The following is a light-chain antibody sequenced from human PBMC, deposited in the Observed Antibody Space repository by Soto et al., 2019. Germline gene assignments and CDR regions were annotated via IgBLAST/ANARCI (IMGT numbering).Light chain of an antibody. Sequence: TVLTQSPGTLNLSPGEGATLSCRASQSVSSNYLAWYQQKFGQAPRLLIYGASTRATGIPDRFTGGGSGTDFTLIISRLEPEDFAVYYCQQFATSPRTFGRGTKVDIK. CDR2: GAS. CDR3: QQFATSPRT. CDR1: QSVSSNY. J-gene: IGKJ1*01. V-gene: IGKV3-20*01.